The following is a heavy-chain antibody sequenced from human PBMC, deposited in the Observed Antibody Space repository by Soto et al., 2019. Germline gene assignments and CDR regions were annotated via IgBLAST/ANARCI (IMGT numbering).Heavy chain of an antibody. D-gene: IGHD3-22*01. Sequence: QVQLVQSGAEVKKPGASVKVSCKASGYTFTSYGISWVRQAPGQGLEWMGWISAYNGNTNYAQKLQGRVTMTTDTSTSTDYMELRSLRSDDTAVYYCARVRYYYDSSGYYYGMYVWGQGTTVTVSS. J-gene: IGHJ6*02. CDR2: ISAYNGNT. CDR3: ARVRYYYDSSGYYYGMYV. CDR1: GYTFTSYG. V-gene: IGHV1-18*01.